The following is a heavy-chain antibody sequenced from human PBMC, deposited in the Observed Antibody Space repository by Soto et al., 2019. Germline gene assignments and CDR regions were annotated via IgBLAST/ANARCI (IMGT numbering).Heavy chain of an antibody. Sequence: QMQLVQSGAEVKKPGASVKVSCKASGYTFTSYDINWVRQATGQGPEWMGWMNPNSGDTHYAQTFQGXXTXTXXTSISTAYMELSSLRSEDTAMYYCARWYGGNSGDYWGQGTLVTVSS. CDR2: MNPNSGDT. V-gene: IGHV1-8*01. CDR1: GYTFTSYD. CDR3: ARWYGGNSGDY. J-gene: IGHJ4*02. D-gene: IGHD2-21*02.